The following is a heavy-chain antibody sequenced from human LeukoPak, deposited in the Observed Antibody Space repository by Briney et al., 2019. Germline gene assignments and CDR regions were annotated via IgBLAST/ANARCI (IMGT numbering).Heavy chain of an antibody. D-gene: IGHD2-15*01. V-gene: IGHV3-30*02. J-gene: IGHJ4*02. CDR2: IRYDGHNK. CDR3: AKAGAKSCSGGSCYLDY. CDR1: GFTFSSYG. Sequence: PGGSLRLSCAASGFTFSSYGMHWVRQAPGKGLDWVAFIRYDGHNKYYADSVKGRFTISRDNSKNTLYLQMNSLRAEDTAVYYCAKAGAKSCSGGSCYLDYWGQGTLVTVSS.